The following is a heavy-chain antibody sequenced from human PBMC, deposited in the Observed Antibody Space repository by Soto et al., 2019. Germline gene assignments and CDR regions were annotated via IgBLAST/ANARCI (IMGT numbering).Heavy chain of an antibody. CDR1: GYSFTSYW. CDR2: IDPSDSYT. V-gene: IGHV5-10-1*01. CDR3: ARVPPADYYDSSGTKNWFDP. J-gene: IGHJ5*02. D-gene: IGHD3-22*01. Sequence: GESLKISCKGSGYSFTSYWISWVRQMPGKGLEWMGRIDPSDSYTNYSPSFQGHVTISADKSISTAYLQWSSLKASDTVMYYCARVPPADYYDSSGTKNWFDPWGQGTLVTVSS.